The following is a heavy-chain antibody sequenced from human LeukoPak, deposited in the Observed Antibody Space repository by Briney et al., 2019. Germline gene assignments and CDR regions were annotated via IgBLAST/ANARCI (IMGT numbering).Heavy chain of an antibody. CDR3: ARDNVGATPLDY. J-gene: IGHJ4*02. D-gene: IGHD1-26*01. Sequence: GGSLRLSSAASGFTFSYFWMSWVRQAPGEGLEWVANIKLDGTERRYADSVIGRFTISRDNARKSLYLQMNSLRDEDTAVYYCARDNVGATPLDYWGQGTLGTVSS. CDR2: IKLDGTER. CDR1: GFTFSYFW. V-gene: IGHV3-7*05.